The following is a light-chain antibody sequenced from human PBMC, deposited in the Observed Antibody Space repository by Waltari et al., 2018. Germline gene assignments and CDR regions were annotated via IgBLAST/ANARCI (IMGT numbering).Light chain of an antibody. J-gene: IGKJ2*03. CDR3: QQYGNSRGS. V-gene: IGKV3-20*01. CDR1: LSVSTSY. Sequence: IVLTQSPGTLSLSPGEGATPSCRASLSVSTSYLAWYQQTPGQAPRLLIYGASNRATDNPDRFTGSGSGTDFTLTINRLEPEDFAVYYCQQYGNSRGSFGQGTKLEIK. CDR2: GAS.